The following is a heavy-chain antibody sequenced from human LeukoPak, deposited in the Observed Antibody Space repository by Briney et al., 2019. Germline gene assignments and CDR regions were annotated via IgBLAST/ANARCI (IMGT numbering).Heavy chain of an antibody. D-gene: IGHD6-13*01. CDR2: ISGSGGST. V-gene: IGHV3-23*01. J-gene: IGHJ4*02. Sequence: PGGSLRLSCAASGFTFSSYAMSWVRQAPGKGLEWVSAISGSGGSTYYADSVKGRFTISRDNSKNTLYLQMNSLRAEDTAVYYCASSIAAAGTCDYWGQGTLVTVSS. CDR1: GFTFSSYA. CDR3: ASSIAAAGTCDY.